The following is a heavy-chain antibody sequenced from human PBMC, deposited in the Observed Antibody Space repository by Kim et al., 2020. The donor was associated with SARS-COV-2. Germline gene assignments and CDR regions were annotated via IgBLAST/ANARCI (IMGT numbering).Heavy chain of an antibody. J-gene: IGHJ5*02. CDR2: ISSSGSTI. Sequence: GGSLRLSCAASGFTFSSYEMNWVRQAPGKGLEWVSYISSSGSTIYYADSVKGRFTISRDNAKNSLYLQMNSLRAEDTAVYYCASAYSSGWYHWFDPWGQGTLVTVSS. CDR3: ASAYSSGWYHWFDP. V-gene: IGHV3-48*03. D-gene: IGHD6-19*01. CDR1: GFTFSSYE.